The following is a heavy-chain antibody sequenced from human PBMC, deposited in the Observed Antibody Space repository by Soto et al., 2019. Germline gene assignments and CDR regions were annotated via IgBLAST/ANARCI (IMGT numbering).Heavy chain of an antibody. D-gene: IGHD7-27*01. Sequence: QVQLQESGPGLVKPSQTLSLTCTVSGGSISSGGYYWSWIRQHPGKGLEWIGYIYYSGSTYYNPSIKSRVTISVDTSKNQFSLKLSSVTAADTAVYYCATTGGLGTPIDYWGQGTLVTVSS. CDR1: GGSISSGGYY. V-gene: IGHV4-31*03. CDR2: IYYSGST. J-gene: IGHJ4*02. CDR3: ATTGGLGTPIDY.